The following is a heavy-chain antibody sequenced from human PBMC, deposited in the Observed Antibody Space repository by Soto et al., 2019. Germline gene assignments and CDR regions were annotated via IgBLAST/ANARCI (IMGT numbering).Heavy chain of an antibody. Sequence: QVQLVQSGAEVKKPGSSVKVSCKAYGGTFSSYTISWVRQAPGQGLEWMGRIIPILGIANYAQKFQGRVTITADKSTSTAYMELSSLRSEDTAVYYCAGTEGIAAAGAGYGMDVWGQGTTVTVSS. J-gene: IGHJ6*02. CDR3: AGTEGIAAAGAGYGMDV. V-gene: IGHV1-69*02. CDR2: IIPILGIA. D-gene: IGHD6-13*01. CDR1: GGTFSSYT.